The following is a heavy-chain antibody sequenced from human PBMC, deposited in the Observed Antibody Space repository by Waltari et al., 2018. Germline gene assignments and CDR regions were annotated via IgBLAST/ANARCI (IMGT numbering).Heavy chain of an antibody. Sequence: QLQLQESSPGLVRPSETLSVTCAVSGDSVTSSYLWNWVRQSPGKGLEWIGQGNGSGRTTYNPSLASRRTVSLDTSNNQVSLKLTSATAADTAVYYCARDRGRGLYLDSWGPGTLVTVSP. V-gene: IGHV4-4*02. CDR3: ARDRGRGLYLDS. J-gene: IGHJ4*02. CDR2: GNGSGRT. CDR1: GDSVTSSYL. D-gene: IGHD2-15*01.